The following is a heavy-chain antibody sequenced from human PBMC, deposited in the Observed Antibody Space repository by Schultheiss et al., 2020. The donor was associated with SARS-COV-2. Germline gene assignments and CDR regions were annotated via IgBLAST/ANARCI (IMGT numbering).Heavy chain of an antibody. D-gene: IGHD1-26*01. CDR2: ISAYNGNT. J-gene: IGHJ3*02. CDR1: GYTFISYG. Sequence: ASVKVSCKASGYTFISYGVGWVRQAPGQGLEWMGWISAYNGNTNYAQKLQGRVTMTTDTSTSTAYMELRSLRSEDTAVYYCARVWWELPRAGAFDIWGQGTMVTVSS. V-gene: IGHV1-18*01. CDR3: ARVWWELPRAGAFDI.